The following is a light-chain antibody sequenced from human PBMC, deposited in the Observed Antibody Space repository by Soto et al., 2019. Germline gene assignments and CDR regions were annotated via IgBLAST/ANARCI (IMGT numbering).Light chain of an antibody. CDR2: AAS. CDR3: QQRYSSTPT. V-gene: IGKV1-39*01. Sequence: DIQMTQSPSSLSASVEDRVIITCRASQSISNHLNWYQQKPGKAPKLLIFAASSLQSGVPSRFSGSRSGPDFNLTISSLQTEDFATYECQQRYSSTPTFGQGTKGDIK. J-gene: IGKJ1*01. CDR1: QSISNH.